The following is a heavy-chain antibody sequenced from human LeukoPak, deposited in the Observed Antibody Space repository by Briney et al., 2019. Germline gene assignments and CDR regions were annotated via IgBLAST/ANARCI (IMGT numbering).Heavy chain of an antibody. CDR1: GGSISSSSYY. CDR3: ARHYYYDSSGFFDY. D-gene: IGHD3-22*01. J-gene: IGHJ4*02. V-gene: IGHV4-39*01. CDR2: IYYSGST. Sequence: SETLSLTCTVSGGSISSSSYYWGWIRQPPGKGLEWIGSIYYSGSTYYNPSLKSRVTISVDTSKNQFSLKLSSVTAADTAVYYCARHYYYDSSGFFDYWGQGTLVTVSS.